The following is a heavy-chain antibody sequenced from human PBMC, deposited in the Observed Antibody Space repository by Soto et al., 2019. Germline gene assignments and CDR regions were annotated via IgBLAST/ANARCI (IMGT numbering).Heavy chain of an antibody. J-gene: IGHJ4*02. CDR3: AKDPGFLEWLNYFDY. V-gene: IGHV3-30*18. D-gene: IGHD3-3*01. Sequence: QVQLVESGGGVVKPGRSLRLSCAASGFTFSSYGMHWVRQAPGKGLEWVAVISYDGSNKYYADSVKGRFTISRDNYKNTLYLQMNSLRAEDKAVYYCAKDPGFLEWLNYFDYWGQGTLVTVAS. CDR2: ISYDGSNK. CDR1: GFTFSSYG.